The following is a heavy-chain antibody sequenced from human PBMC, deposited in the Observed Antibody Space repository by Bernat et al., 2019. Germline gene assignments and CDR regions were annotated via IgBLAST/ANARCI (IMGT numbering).Heavy chain of an antibody. D-gene: IGHD2-15*01. CDR1: GYTFVNYA. V-gene: IGHV1-18*01. Sequence: QVQLVQSGAEVKKPGASVKVSCKASGYTFVNYAITWVRQAPGQGLEWMGWSNVYNGNTKFAQKLKGRVTMTTDTSTSTAYMELSSLGSDDTAVYYCARDRVYCSGGTCYFLLDYWGQGTLVTVSS. CDR2: SNVYNGNT. J-gene: IGHJ4*02. CDR3: ARDRVYCSGGTCYFLLDY.